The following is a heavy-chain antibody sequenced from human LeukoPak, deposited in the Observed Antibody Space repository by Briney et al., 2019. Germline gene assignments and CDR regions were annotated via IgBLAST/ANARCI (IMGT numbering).Heavy chain of an antibody. V-gene: IGHV1-8*01. CDR2: MNPNSGNT. CDR1: GYTFTSYD. CDR3: ARDGTGMPGVFDI. Sequence: ASVKVSCKASGYTFTSYDINWVRQATGQGLEWMGWMNPNSGNTGYAQKFQGRVTMTRNTSISTAYMELRSLRSDDTAVYYCARDGTGMPGVFDIWGQGTMVTVSS. J-gene: IGHJ3*02. D-gene: IGHD1-1*01.